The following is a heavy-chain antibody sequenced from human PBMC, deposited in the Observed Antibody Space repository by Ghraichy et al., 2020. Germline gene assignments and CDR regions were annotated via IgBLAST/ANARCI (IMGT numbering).Heavy chain of an antibody. V-gene: IGHV3-7*01. Sequence: GGSLRLSCVASGFTFTTYWMTWVRQAPGKGLEWVANINQDESEKYYVGSVKGRFTISRDNAKNSLYLQMNNLRAEDTALYYCARGGNVHSNNPSDYWGQGTLVIVSS. CDR3: ARGGNVHSNNPSDY. D-gene: IGHD1/OR15-1a*01. CDR1: GFTFTTYW. J-gene: IGHJ4*02. CDR2: INQDESEK.